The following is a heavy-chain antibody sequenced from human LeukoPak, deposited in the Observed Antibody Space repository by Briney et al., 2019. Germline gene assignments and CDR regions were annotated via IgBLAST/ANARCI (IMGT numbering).Heavy chain of an antibody. Sequence: NPSQTLSLTCAVSGGSISSGGYSWSWIRQPPGKGLEWIGYIYHSGSTYYNPSLKSRVTISVDRSKNQFSLKLSSVTAADTAVYYCARQGVDDYGDYFDYWGQGTLVTVSS. J-gene: IGHJ4*02. CDR3: ARQGVDDYGDYFDY. CDR1: GGSISSGGYS. V-gene: IGHV4-30-2*01. CDR2: IYHSGST. D-gene: IGHD4-17*01.